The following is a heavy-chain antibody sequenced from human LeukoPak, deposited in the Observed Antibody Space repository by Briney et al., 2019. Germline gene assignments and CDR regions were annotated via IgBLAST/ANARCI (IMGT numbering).Heavy chain of an antibody. J-gene: IGHJ4*02. D-gene: IGHD3-22*01. CDR1: GFTFSNYD. V-gene: IGHV3-23*01. Sequence: GGSLRLSCAASGFTFSNYDMSWVRQAPGKGLEWVSGISGSGGSTYHADSVKGRFTISRDNSKNTLYLQMNSLRAEDTAVYYCAKELDSSGYFDYCCQGTLVTVSS. CDR3: AKELDSSGYFDY. CDR2: ISGSGGST.